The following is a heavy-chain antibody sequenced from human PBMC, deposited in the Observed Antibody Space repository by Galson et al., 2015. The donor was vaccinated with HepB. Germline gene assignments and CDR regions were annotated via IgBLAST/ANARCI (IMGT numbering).Heavy chain of an antibody. CDR1: GYTFTSYG. CDR3: ARDDSWSGYYTGGMDV. J-gene: IGHJ6*02. Sequence: SVKVSCKASGYTFTSYGISWVRQAPGQGLEWMGWISAYNGNTNYAQKLQGRVTMTTDTSTSTAYMELRSLRSDDTAVYYCARDDSWSGYYTGGMDVWGQGTTVTVSS. V-gene: IGHV1-18*01. CDR2: ISAYNGNT. D-gene: IGHD3-3*01.